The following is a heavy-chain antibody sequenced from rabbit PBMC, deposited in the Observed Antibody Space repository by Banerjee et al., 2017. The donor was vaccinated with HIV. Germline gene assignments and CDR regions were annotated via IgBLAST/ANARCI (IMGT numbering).Heavy chain of an antibody. V-gene: IGHV1S45*01. CDR1: GFSFTDKDV. CDR2: INTITGKA. D-gene: IGHD1-1*01. CDR3: ARDLPDIIGWNFGF. J-gene: IGHJ3*01. Sequence: QEQLVESGGGLVQPEGSLTLTCKASGFSFTDKDVMCWVRQAPGKGLEWIGCINTITGKAVYATWAKGRFTISRASSTTVFLQMTSLTAADTATYFCARDLPDIIGWNFGFWGPGTPSPS.